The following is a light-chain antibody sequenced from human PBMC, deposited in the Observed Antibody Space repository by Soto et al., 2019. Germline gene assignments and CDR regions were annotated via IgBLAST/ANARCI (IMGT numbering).Light chain of an antibody. J-gene: IGLJ2*01. CDR3: XXXXSSTYVV. Sequence: SYELTQPPSVSVSPGQTASITCSGDKLGDKYACWYQQKPGQSPVLVIYQXXXRPSGIPERFSGSNSGNTATLTISGTQAXXXXXXXXXXXXSSTYVVFGGGTKLTVL. V-gene: IGLV3-1*01. CDR2: QXX. CDR1: KLGDKY.